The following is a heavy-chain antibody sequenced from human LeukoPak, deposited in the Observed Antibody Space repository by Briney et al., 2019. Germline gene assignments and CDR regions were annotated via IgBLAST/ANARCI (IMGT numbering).Heavy chain of an antibody. D-gene: IGHD3-10*01. CDR1: GGSISSYY. Sequence: SETLSLTCTVSGGSISSYYWSWIRQPPGKGLEWIGYIYYSGSTNYNPSLKSRVTISVDTSKNQFSLKLSSVTAADTAMYYCARYYYGSEPTFDPWGQGTLVTVSS. CDR2: IYYSGST. V-gene: IGHV4-59*01. J-gene: IGHJ5*02. CDR3: ARYYYGSEPTFDP.